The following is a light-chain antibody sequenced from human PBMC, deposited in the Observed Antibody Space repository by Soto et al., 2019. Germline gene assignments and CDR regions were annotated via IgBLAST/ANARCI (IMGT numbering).Light chain of an antibody. V-gene: IGLV2-8*01. CDR2: EVS. Sequence: QSVLTQPPSASGSPGQSVTISCTGTSSDVGGYNYVSWYQQHPGKAPKLMIYEVSKRPSGVPDRFSGSKSGNTASLTVSGLQAEDEADYYCSSYAGSNNLGVFXTGTKGTVL. CDR3: SSYAGSNNLGV. J-gene: IGLJ1*01. CDR1: SSDVGGYNY.